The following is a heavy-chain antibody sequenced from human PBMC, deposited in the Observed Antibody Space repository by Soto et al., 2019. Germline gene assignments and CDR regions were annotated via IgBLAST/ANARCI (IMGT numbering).Heavy chain of an antibody. CDR3: AMLGGWSGGSSGMDV. J-gene: IGHJ6*02. D-gene: IGHD6-19*01. CDR1: GYSFTSYW. V-gene: IGHV5-10-1*01. Sequence: GESLKISCKGSGYSFTSYWISWVRQMPGKGLEWMGRIDPSDSYTNYSPSFQGHVTISADKSISTAYLQWSSLKSEDTAVYYCAMLGGWSGGSSGMDVWAQGTKVTVSS. CDR2: IDPSDSYT.